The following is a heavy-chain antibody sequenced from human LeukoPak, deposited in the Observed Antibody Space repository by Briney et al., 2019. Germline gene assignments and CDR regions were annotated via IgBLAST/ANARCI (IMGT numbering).Heavy chain of an antibody. CDR3: ASSARRFLEWSNDAFDI. D-gene: IGHD3-3*01. CDR2: INPNSGGT. Sequence: GASVKVSCKASGYTFTGYYMHWVRQAPGQGLEWMGWINPNSGGTNYAQKFQGRVTMTRDTSISTAYMELSRLRSDDTAVYYCASSARRFLEWSNDAFDIWGQGTMVTVSS. J-gene: IGHJ3*02. V-gene: IGHV1-2*02. CDR1: GYTFTGYY.